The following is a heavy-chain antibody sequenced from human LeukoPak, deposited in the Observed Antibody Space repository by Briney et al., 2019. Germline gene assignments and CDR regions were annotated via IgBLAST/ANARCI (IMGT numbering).Heavy chain of an antibody. CDR3: ASQTDYYDSSGPPDY. CDR1: SSYW. D-gene: IGHD3-22*01. J-gene: IGHJ4*02. Sequence: SSYWMNWARQAPGKGLEWIGSIYYSGSTYYNPSLKSRVTISVDTSKNQFSLKLSSVTAADTAVYYCASQTDYYDSSGPPDYWGQGTLVTVSS. CDR2: IYYSGST. V-gene: IGHV4-39*01.